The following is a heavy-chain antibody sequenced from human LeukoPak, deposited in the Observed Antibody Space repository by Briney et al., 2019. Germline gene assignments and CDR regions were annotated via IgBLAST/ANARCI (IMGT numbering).Heavy chain of an antibody. CDR3: ATNAAYYDILTGPSDAFDI. V-gene: IGHV4-4*02. J-gene: IGHJ3*02. Sequence: PSETLSLTCAVSGGSISSSNWWSWVRQPPGKGLEWIGEIYHSGSTNYNPSLKSRVTISVDKSKNQFSLKLSSVTAADTAMYYCATNAAYYDILTGPSDAFDIWGQGTMVTVSS. CDR2: IYHSGST. CDR1: GGSISSSNW. D-gene: IGHD3-9*01.